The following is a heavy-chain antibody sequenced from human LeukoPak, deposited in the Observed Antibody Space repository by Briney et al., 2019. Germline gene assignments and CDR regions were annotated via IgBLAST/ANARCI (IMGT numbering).Heavy chain of an antibody. CDR1: GSSITSVAY. Sequence: SETLSLTCSVSGSSITSVAYCAWIRQAPEKGLECIGSLSRSGATYYNPALTSRIRTSVETSNNRFSLTLRSVSAADTAVYYCARVGSSTSHYAYWGAGTLVTVSS. CDR3: ARVGSSTSHYAY. V-gene: IGHV4-38-2*02. D-gene: IGHD3-10*01. CDR2: LSRSGAT. J-gene: IGHJ4*02.